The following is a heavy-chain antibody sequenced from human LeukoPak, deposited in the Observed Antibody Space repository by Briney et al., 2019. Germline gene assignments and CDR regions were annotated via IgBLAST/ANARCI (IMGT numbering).Heavy chain of an antibody. CDR3: ARDRLGDGYIREFDS. D-gene: IGHD5-24*01. CDR1: GFTFSSYW. Sequence: GGPLRLSCAASGFTFSSYWMSWVRQAPGKGLEWVANIKQDGSEKYYVDSVKGRFTISRDNAKNSLYLHMNSLRAEDTAMYYCARDRLGDGYIREFDSWGQGTLVTVSS. J-gene: IGHJ4*02. V-gene: IGHV3-7*01. CDR2: IKQDGSEK.